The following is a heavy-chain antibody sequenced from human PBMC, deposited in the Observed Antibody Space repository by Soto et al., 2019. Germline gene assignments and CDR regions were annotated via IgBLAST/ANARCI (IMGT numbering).Heavy chain of an antibody. CDR3: ASPRPSSPCSLVPGFDI. CDR1: GGTFSSYA. D-gene: IGHD6-19*01. Sequence: SGKVSCKASGGTFSSYAISWVRQAPGQGLEWMGGIIPIFGTANYAQKFQGRVTITADESTSTAYMELSSLRSEDTAVYYCASPRPSSPCSLVPGFDIWGELTMVPAS. CDR2: IIPIFGTA. J-gene: IGHJ3*02. V-gene: IGHV1-69*13.